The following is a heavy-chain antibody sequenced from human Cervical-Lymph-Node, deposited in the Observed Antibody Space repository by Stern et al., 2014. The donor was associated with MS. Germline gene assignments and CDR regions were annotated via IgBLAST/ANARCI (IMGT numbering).Heavy chain of an antibody. Sequence: QVQLVQSGGGVVQPGRSLRLSCEASGFTFDSYGVHWVRQPPGKGLEWVAVISYDGSNRSYADSVKGRFTISRDSSKNTVHLQMNSLRADDTALYYCAKNTMGIAVAGLFDYWGQGILVTVSS. CDR1: GFTFDSYG. V-gene: IGHV3-30*18. CDR2: ISYDGSNR. D-gene: IGHD6-19*01. J-gene: IGHJ4*02. CDR3: AKNTMGIAVAGLFDY.